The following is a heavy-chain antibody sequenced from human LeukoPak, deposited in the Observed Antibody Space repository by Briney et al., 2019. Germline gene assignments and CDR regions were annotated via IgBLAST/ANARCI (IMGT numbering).Heavy chain of an antibody. J-gene: IGHJ4*02. CDR3: ARGDCSSTSCYYFDY. CDR2: IIPIFGTA. CDR1: GGTFSSYA. D-gene: IGHD2-2*01. Sequence: SVKVSCKAPGGTFSSYAISWVRQAPGQGLEWMGGIIPIFGTANYAQKFQGRVTITADESTSTAYMELSSLRSEDTAVYYCARGDCSSTSCYYFDYWGQGTLVTVSS. V-gene: IGHV1-69*01.